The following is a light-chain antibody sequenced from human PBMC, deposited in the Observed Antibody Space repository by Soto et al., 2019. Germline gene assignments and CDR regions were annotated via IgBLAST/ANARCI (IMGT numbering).Light chain of an antibody. Sequence: DIQMTQSPSTLSASVGDRVTITCRASQSISIWLAWYQQKPGKAPNLLIYDASTLQSGVPSRFSGSGSGTDFTLTISSLQPDDFATYYCQHYNSYSEAFGQGTKVDIK. CDR3: QHYNSYSEA. J-gene: IGKJ1*01. V-gene: IGKV1-5*01. CDR1: QSISIW. CDR2: DAS.